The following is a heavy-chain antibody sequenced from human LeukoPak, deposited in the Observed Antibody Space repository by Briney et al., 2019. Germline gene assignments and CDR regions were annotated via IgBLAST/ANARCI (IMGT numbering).Heavy chain of an antibody. J-gene: IGHJ4*02. Sequence: PGGSLRLSCAASGFTFSSYAMSWVRQAPGKGLEWVSLTSGSGDTTYYADSVKGRFTISRDNSKNTLYLQMNSLRAEDTAVYYCAKGLQHSNLDWGQGTLVTVSS. CDR3: AKGLQHSNLD. CDR2: TSGSGDTT. V-gene: IGHV3-23*01. D-gene: IGHD5-18*01. CDR1: GFTFSSYA.